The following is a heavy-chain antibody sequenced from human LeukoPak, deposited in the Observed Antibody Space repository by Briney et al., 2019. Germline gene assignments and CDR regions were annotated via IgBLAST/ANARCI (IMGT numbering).Heavy chain of an antibody. D-gene: IGHD3-3*01. V-gene: IGHV4-4*07. Sequence: PETLSLTCTLSGNSLGDYYWSWIRQPAGKGLEWIGRIYTSGSTNYNPSLKSRVTMSIDTSKNQFSLKLSSVTAADTAVYFCARTSPRSAYFDYWGQGTLVTVSS. CDR1: GNSLGDYY. J-gene: IGHJ4*02. CDR3: ARTSPRSAYFDY. CDR2: IYTSGST.